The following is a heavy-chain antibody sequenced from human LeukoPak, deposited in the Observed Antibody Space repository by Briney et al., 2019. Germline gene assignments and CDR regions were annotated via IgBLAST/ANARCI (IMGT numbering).Heavy chain of an antibody. V-gene: IGHV5-51*01. J-gene: IGHJ4*02. CDR3: ARLDQPYYYDSSGYTYYFDY. CDR1: GYSFTSYW. D-gene: IGHD3-22*01. CDR2: IYPGDSDT. Sequence: GESLKISCKGSGYSFTSYWIGWARQMPGKGLEWMGIIYPGDSDTRYSPSFQGQVTISADKSISTAYLQWSSLKASDTAMYYCARLDQPYYYDSSGYTYYFDYWGQGTLVTVSS.